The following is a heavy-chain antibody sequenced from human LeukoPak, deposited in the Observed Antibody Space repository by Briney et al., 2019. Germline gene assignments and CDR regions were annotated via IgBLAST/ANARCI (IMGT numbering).Heavy chain of an antibody. Sequence: SSETLSLTCTVSGGSISSYYWSWLRQPPGKGLEWIGDIYYSGSTNYNPSLKSRVTISVDTSKNQFSLKLSSVTAADTAVYYCARSNPWTGYYYFDYWGQGTLVTVSS. CDR2: IYYSGST. J-gene: IGHJ4*02. CDR3: ARSNPWTGYYYFDY. V-gene: IGHV4-59*01. CDR1: GGSISSYY. D-gene: IGHD3/OR15-3a*01.